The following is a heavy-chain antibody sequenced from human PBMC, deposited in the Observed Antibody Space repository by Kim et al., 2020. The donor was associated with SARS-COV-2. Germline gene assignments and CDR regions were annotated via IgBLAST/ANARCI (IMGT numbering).Heavy chain of an antibody. CDR1: GFTVSSNY. CDR2: IYSGGST. J-gene: IGHJ4*02. V-gene: IGHV3-53*04. D-gene: IGHD6-19*01. Sequence: GGSLRLSCAASGFTVSSNYMSWVRQAPGKGLEWVSVIYSGGSTYYADSVKGRFTISRHNSKNTLYLQMNSLRAEDTAVYYCARESRGYSSGWYSTYFDYWGQGTLVTVSS. CDR3: ARESRGYSSGWYSTYFDY.